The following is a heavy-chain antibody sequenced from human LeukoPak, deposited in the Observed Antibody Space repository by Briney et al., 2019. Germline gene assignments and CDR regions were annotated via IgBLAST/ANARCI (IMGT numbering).Heavy chain of an antibody. J-gene: IGHJ4*02. V-gene: IGHV4-4*02. CDR1: GGSISSSNW. Sequence: PSGTLSLTCAVSGGSISSSNWWSWVRQPPGKGLEWIGEIYHSGSTNYNPSLKSRVTISVDTSKNQFSLKLSSVTAADTAVYYCARGLYDFRFDYWGQGTLVTVSS. D-gene: IGHD3-3*01. CDR2: IYHSGST. CDR3: ARGLYDFRFDY.